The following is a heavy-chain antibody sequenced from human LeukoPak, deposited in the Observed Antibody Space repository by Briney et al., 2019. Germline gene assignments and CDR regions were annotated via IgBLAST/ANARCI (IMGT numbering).Heavy chain of an antibody. D-gene: IGHD3-22*01. CDR2: ISYDGSNK. CDR1: GFTFSSYG. CDR3: AKDRVTMIVVVMNYYGMDV. V-gene: IGHV3-30*18. J-gene: IGHJ6*02. Sequence: GGSLRLSCAASGFTFSSYGMHWVRQAPGKGLERVAVISYDGSNKYYADSVKGRFTISRDNSKNTLYLQMNSLRAEDTAVYYCAKDRVTMIVVVMNYYGMDVWGQGTTVTVSS.